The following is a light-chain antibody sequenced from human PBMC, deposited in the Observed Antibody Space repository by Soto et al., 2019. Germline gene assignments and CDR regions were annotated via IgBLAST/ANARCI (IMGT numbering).Light chain of an antibody. CDR3: QHYNSYSEA. J-gene: IGKJ1*01. Sequence: IRMTQSPSTLSGSVGDRVTITCRASQTISSWLAWYQQKPGKAPKLLIYKASTLKSGVPSRFSGSGSGTEFTLTISSLQHEDFATYYCQHYNSYSEAFGQGTNVDIK. CDR1: QTISSW. V-gene: IGKV1-5*03. CDR2: KAS.